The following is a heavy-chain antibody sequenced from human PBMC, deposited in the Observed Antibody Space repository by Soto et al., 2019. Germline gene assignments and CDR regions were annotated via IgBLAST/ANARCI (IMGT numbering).Heavy chain of an antibody. CDR2: IYYSGST. CDR3: ARGPKYGPLTDY. V-gene: IGHV4-31*03. Sequence: SETLSLTCTVSGGSISSGGYYWSWIRQHPGKGLEWIGYIYYSGSTNYNPSLKSRVTISVDTSKNQFSLKLSSVTAADTAVYYCARGPKYGPLTDYWGQGTLVTVSS. CDR1: GGSISSGGYY. J-gene: IGHJ4*02. D-gene: IGHD3-10*01.